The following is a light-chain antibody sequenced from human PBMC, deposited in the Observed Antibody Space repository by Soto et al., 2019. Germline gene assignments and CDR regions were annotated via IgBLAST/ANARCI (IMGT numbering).Light chain of an antibody. Sequence: IVLTQSPGTLSLSPGERATLSCRASQSVSSSYLAWYQQKPGQAPRLLIYGASSRATGIPARFSGSGSGTDFTLTISSLEPEDFAVYYCQQRSNWRITFGQGTRLEIK. J-gene: IGKJ5*01. CDR2: GAS. V-gene: IGKV3D-20*02. CDR1: QSVSSSY. CDR3: QQRSNWRIT.